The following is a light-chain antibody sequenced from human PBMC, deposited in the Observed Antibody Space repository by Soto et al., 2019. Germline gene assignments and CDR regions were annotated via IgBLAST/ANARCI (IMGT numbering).Light chain of an antibody. CDR1: QSVGSRW. V-gene: IGKV3-20*01. J-gene: IGKJ1*01. CDR3: QQYYSSRT. CDR2: GGS. Sequence: EIVLTQSPGTVSLSPGERATLSCRASQSVGSRWLAWYQQKPGQAPRVLIYGGSNRATGIPDRFSGSGSGTDVTLTISRLEPEDFAVYYCQQYYSSRTFGQGNKVEMK.